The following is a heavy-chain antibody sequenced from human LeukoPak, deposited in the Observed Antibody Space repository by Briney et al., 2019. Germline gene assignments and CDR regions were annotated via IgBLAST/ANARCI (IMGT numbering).Heavy chain of an antibody. CDR2: INHSGRT. J-gene: IGHJ4*02. D-gene: IGHD3-10*01. CDR1: GGSFSGDY. V-gene: IGHV4-34*01. Sequence: SETLSLTCVVYGGSFSGDYWSWIRQPPGRGLEWIGEINHSGRTNYNPSLKSRVTVSVDTSKNQFSLKLSSVTAADTAVYYCAREGFGELSHFDYWGQGTLVTVSS. CDR3: AREGFGELSHFDY.